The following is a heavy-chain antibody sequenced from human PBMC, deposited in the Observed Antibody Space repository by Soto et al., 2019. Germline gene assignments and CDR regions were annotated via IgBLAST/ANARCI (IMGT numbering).Heavy chain of an antibody. CDR1: GFTFSSYA. Sequence: EVQLLESGGGLVQPGGSLRLSCAASGFTFSSYAMSWVRQAPGKGLEWVSAISGSGGSTYYADSVKGRFTISRDNSKNTLYLQMNSLRAEDTAVYYCAKSGSDFYYGSGSYYTNWFDPWGQGTLVTVSS. J-gene: IGHJ5*02. CDR3: AKSGSDFYYGSGSYYTNWFDP. D-gene: IGHD3-10*01. CDR2: ISGSGGST. V-gene: IGHV3-23*01.